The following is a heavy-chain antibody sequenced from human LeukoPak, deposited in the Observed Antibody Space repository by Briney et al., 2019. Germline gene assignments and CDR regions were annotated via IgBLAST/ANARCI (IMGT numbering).Heavy chain of an antibody. J-gene: IGHJ2*01. D-gene: IGHD6-19*01. V-gene: IGHV4-59*01. CDR2: IYYSGST. Sequence: PSETLSLTCTVSGGSISSYYWSWIRQPPGKGLEWIGYIYYSGSTNYSPSLKSRVTISVDTSKNQFSLKLSSVTAADTAVYYCARPNSSGWSSYWYFDLWGRGTLVTVSS. CDR1: GGSISSYY. CDR3: ARPNSSGWSSYWYFDL.